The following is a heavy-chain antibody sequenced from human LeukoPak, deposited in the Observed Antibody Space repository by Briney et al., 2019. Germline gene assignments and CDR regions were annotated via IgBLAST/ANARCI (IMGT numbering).Heavy chain of an antibody. CDR3: AKARSYGSGSCDY. D-gene: IGHD3-10*01. CDR2: ISWNRGSI. Sequence: GRSLRLSCAASGFTFDDYAMHWVRQAPGKGLEGVSGISWNRGSIGYADSVKGRFTISRDNAKNSLYLQMNSLRAEETALYYCAKARSYGSGSCDYWGQGTLVTVSS. CDR1: GFTFDDYA. J-gene: IGHJ4*02. V-gene: IGHV3-9*01.